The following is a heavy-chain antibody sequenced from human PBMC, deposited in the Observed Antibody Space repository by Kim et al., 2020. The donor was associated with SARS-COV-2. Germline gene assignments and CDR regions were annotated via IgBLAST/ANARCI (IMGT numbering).Heavy chain of an antibody. CDR3: ATAPLRFLEWLSDDYYFDY. D-gene: IGHD3-3*01. Sequence: GRFTIPRDNAKNSLYLQMNSLRAEDTAVYYCATAPLRFLEWLSDDYYFDYWGQGTLVTVSS. V-gene: IGHV3-11*06. J-gene: IGHJ4*02.